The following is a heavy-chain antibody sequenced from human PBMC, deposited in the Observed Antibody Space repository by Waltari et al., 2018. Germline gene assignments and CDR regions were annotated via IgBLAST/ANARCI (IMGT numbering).Heavy chain of an antibody. J-gene: IGHJ4*02. CDR3: AKDRRYSYGHFDY. V-gene: IGHV3-30*18. CDR2: ISYDGSNK. Sequence: QVQLVESGGGVVQPGRSLRLSCAASGFTFSSYGMHWVRQAPGKGLEWVAVISYDGSNKYYADSVKGRFTISRDNSKNTLYLQMNSLRAEDTAVYYCAKDRRYSYGHFDYWGQGTLVTVSS. D-gene: IGHD5-18*01. CDR1: GFTFSSYG.